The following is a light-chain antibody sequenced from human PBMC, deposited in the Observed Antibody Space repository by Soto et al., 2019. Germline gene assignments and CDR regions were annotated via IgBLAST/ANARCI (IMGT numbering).Light chain of an antibody. Sequence: QSVLTQPPSASGNPGQRVTISCSGSSSNIGGNYVFWYQHLPGTAPKLLIYRNNQRPSGVPDRFSGSKSGTSASLAISGLRSEDETDYYCAAWDDSLSGVVFGGGTKLTVL. CDR3: AAWDDSLSGVV. V-gene: IGLV1-47*01. CDR2: RNN. J-gene: IGLJ2*01. CDR1: SSNIGGNY.